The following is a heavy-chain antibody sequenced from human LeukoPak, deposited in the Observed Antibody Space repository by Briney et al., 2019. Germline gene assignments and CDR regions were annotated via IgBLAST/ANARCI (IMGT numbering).Heavy chain of an antibody. J-gene: IGHJ2*01. CDR3: ARVGDHYHWYLDV. CDR1: GFSVGSKY. Sequence: PGGSPTLSCEGSGFSVGSKYMNWVRQAPGKGLEGVSILYSGGGTYYADSVKGRFTVSRDSSKNTLYLHMNSLRVEDTAVYYCARVGDHYHWYLDVWGRGTLVTVSS. CDR2: LYSGGGT. D-gene: IGHD3-10*01. V-gene: IGHV3-53*01.